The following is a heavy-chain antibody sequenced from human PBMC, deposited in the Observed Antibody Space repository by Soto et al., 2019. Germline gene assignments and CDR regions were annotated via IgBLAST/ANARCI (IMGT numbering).Heavy chain of an antibody. CDR1: GDSITSSSHY. V-gene: IGHV4-39*01. CDR2: IYYDGNT. Sequence: QLQLQESGPGLVKPSETLSLTCTVSGDSITSSSHYWGWIRQPPGKGLECIANIYYDGNTYYNPSLKSRVATSLDTSKNHFSLRLNSVTASDTAVYYCARSSIEPRVFMYPFDSWGQGTLVTVSS. J-gene: IGHJ4*02. CDR3: ARSSIEPRVFMYPFDS. D-gene: IGHD6-6*01.